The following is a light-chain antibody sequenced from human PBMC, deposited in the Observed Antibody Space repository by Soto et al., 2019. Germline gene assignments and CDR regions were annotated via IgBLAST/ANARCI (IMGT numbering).Light chain of an antibody. V-gene: IGKV3-15*01. CDR1: QSIGTN. CDR3: YQYNNWPRALT. J-gene: IGKJ4*01. CDR2: GAS. Sequence: IVMTQSPATLSVSPGERATLSCRASQSIGTNLGWYQQKPGQAPRLLIYGASTRATGLPARFSGSGSGTEFTLTISSLQSEDFAGYYCYQYNNWPRALTFGGGTKVEIK.